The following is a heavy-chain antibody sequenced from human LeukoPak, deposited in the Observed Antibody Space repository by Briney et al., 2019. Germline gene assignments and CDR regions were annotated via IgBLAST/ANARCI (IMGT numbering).Heavy chain of an antibody. CDR1: GFAFSSYA. V-gene: IGHV3-23*01. CDR3: AREVESYGDIYFDY. J-gene: IGHJ4*02. Sequence: PGGSLRLSCAASGFAFSSYAMSWVCQAPGKGLEWVSGISGSDGSTYYADSVKGRFTISRDNSKNTLYLQMNSLRAEDTAVYYCAREVESYGDIYFDYWGQGTLVTVSS. CDR2: ISGSDGST. D-gene: IGHD4-17*01.